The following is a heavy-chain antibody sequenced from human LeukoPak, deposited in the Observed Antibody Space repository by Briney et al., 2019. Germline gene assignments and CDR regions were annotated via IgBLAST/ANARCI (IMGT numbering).Heavy chain of an antibody. V-gene: IGHV4-4*07. J-gene: IGHJ6*03. CDR3: ARDNQYYYDSSGYETYYYYMDV. CDR2: IYTSGST. D-gene: IGHD3-22*01. Sequence: SETLSLTCTVSGGSISSYYWSWIRQPAAKGLELIGRIYTSGSTNYNPSLTRRVTISVDKSKNQFSLKLSSVTAADTAVYYCARDNQYYYDSSGYETYYYYMDVWGKGTTVTVSS. CDR1: GGSISSYY.